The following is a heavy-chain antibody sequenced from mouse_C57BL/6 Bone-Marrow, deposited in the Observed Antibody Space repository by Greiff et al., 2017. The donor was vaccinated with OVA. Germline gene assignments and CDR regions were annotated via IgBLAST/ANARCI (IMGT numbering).Heavy chain of an antibody. CDR1: GYAFTNYL. V-gene: IGHV1-54*01. CDR2: INPGSGGT. J-gene: IGHJ3*01. Sequence: VQLQQSGAELVRPGTSVKVSCKASGYAFTNYLIEWVKQRPGQGLERIGVINPGSGGTNYNEKFKGKATLTADKSSSTAYMQLSSLTSEDSAVYFCARSPWFAYWGQGTLVTVSA. CDR3: ARSPWFAY.